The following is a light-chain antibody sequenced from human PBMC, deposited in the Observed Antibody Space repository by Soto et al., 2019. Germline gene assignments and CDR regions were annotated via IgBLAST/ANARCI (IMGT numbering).Light chain of an antibody. CDR1: SGHSSYA. V-gene: IGLV4-69*02. J-gene: IGLJ3*02. CDR3: QTWGTGIQV. Sequence: QSVLTQSPSASASLGASVKLTCTLSSGHSSYAIAWHQQQPEKGPRYLMKLNSDGSHNKGDGIPDRFSGSSSGAERYLTISRLQSEDEADYYCQTWGTGIQVFGGGTQLTVL. CDR2: LNSDGSH.